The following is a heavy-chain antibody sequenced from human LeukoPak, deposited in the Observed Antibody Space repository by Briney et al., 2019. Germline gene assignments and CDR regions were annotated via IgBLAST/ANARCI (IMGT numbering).Heavy chain of an antibody. D-gene: IGHD3-22*01. V-gene: IGHV3-9*01. Sequence: GGSLRLSCAASGFTFDDYAMHWVRQAPGKGLEWVSGISWNSGSIGYADSVKGRFTVSRDNAKNSLYLQMNSLRAEDTALYYCAKDGDGDSSGYNIWGQGIMVTVSS. J-gene: IGHJ3*02. CDR3: AKDGDGDSSGYNI. CDR1: GFTFDDYA. CDR2: ISWNSGSI.